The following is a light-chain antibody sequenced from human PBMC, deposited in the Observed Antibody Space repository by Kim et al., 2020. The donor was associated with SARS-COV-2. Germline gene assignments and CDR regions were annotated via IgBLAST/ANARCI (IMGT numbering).Light chain of an antibody. J-gene: IGLJ3*02. V-gene: IGLV6-57*03. Sequence: NFMLTQPHSVSESPGKTVTISCTRSSGSIASNYVQWYQQRPGSAPTTVIYEDNQRPSGVPDRFSGSIDSSSNSASLTISGLKTEDEADYYCQSYDSSKFWVFCGGTQLTVL. CDR3: QSYDSSKFWV. CDR1: SGSIASNY. CDR2: EDN.